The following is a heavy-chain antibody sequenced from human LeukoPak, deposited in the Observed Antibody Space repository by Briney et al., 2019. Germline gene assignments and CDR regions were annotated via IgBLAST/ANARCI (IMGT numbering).Heavy chain of an antibody. CDR1: GGSISSSSYY. J-gene: IGHJ4*02. CDR2: IYYSGST. V-gene: IGHV4-39*01. Sequence: SETLSLTCTVSGGSISSSSYYWGWIRQPPGKGLEWIGSIYYSGSTYYNPSLKSRVTISVDTSKNQFSLKLSSVTAADTAVYYCARLYYYGSGSYYKYFDYWGQGTVVTVSS. CDR3: ARLYYYGSGSYYKYFDY. D-gene: IGHD3-10*01.